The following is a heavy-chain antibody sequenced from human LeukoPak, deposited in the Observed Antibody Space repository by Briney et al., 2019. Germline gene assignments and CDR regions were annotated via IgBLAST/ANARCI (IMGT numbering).Heavy chain of an antibody. D-gene: IGHD6-19*01. V-gene: IGHV3-21*01. CDR3: AKSMTLQWRGFFDL. Sequence: GGSLRLSCAASGFTFSSYTMNWVRQAPGKGLEWVSSISSSSDDIYYADSVKGRFTISRDNAKNSLFLQVNSLRAEDTAVYYCAKSMTLQWRGFFDLWGRGTHVTVPS. J-gene: IGHJ2*01. CDR1: GFTFSSYT. CDR2: ISSSSDDI.